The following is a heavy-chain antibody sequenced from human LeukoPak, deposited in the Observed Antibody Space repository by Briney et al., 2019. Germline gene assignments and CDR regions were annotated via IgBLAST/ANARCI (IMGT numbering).Heavy chain of an antibody. J-gene: IGHJ4*02. Sequence: ASVKVSCKASGYTFTDYYMHWVRQAPGQGLEWMGWINPNSGGTTYAQKFQGRVTMTRDTSISTAYMELRSLRSDDTAVYYCARRPSPPHAARDLEGSLDYWGQGTLVTVSS. D-gene: IGHD6-6*01. CDR1: GYTFTDYY. CDR3: ARRPSPPHAARDLEGSLDY. CDR2: INPNSGGT. V-gene: IGHV1-2*02.